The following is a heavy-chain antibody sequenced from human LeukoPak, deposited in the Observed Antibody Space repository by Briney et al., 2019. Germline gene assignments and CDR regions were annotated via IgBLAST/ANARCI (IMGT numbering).Heavy chain of an antibody. J-gene: IGHJ6*03. CDR1: GFTFDDYG. V-gene: IGHV3-21*01. Sequence: GGSLRLSCAASGFTFDDYGMSWVRQAPGKGLEWVSSISSSSSYIYYADSVKGRFTISRDNAKNSLYLQMNSLRAEDTAVYYCARDSEWAAAPYYMDVWGKGTTVTVSS. CDR2: ISSSSSYI. D-gene: IGHD3-3*01. CDR3: ARDSEWAAAPYYMDV.